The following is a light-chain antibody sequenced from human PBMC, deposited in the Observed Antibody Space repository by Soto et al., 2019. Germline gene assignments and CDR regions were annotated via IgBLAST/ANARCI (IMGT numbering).Light chain of an antibody. CDR3: FSYAGRSSLV. CDR1: SSDVGSYNL. CDR2: EGS. Sequence: QSVLTQPASVSGSPGQSIAISCTGTSSDVGSYNLVSWYQQHPGKAPKAIIYEGSERPAGISNRFSGSKSGNTASLTISGLQAEDEAVYYCFSYAGRSSLVFGGGTKLTVL. J-gene: IGLJ3*02. V-gene: IGLV2-23*01.